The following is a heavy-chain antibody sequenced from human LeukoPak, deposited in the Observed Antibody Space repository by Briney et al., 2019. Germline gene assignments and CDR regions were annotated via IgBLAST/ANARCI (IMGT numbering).Heavy chain of an antibody. Sequence: GRSLRLSCAASGFTFSSYAMHWVRQAPGKGLEWVAVISYDGSNKYYADSVKGRFTISRDNSKNTLYLQMNSLRSDDTAVYYCARERDDSSGYSGPVDWFDPWGQGTLVTVSS. CDR2: ISYDGSNK. CDR3: ARERDDSSGYSGPVDWFDP. J-gene: IGHJ5*02. D-gene: IGHD3-22*01. CDR1: GFTFSSYA. V-gene: IGHV3-30*04.